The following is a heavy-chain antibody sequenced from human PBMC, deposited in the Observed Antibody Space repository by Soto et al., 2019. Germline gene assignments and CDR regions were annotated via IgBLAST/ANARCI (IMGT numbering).Heavy chain of an antibody. CDR2: IIPIFGTA. J-gene: IGHJ4*02. CDR1: GGTFSSYA. D-gene: IGHD3-22*01. V-gene: IGHV1-69*13. Sequence: SVKVSCKASGGTFSSYAISWVRQAPGQGLEWMGGIIPIFGTANYAQKFQGRVTITADESTSTAYMELSSLRSEDTAVYYCARDSSYYYDSSCQAGSENRLFDYWGQGTLVTVSS. CDR3: ARDSSYYYDSSCQAGSENRLFDY.